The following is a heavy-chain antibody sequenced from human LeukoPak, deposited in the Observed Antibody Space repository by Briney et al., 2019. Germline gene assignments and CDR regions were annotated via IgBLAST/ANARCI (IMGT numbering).Heavy chain of an antibody. J-gene: IGHJ5*02. CDR2: TNGGNGNT. CDR1: GYIFTDYA. V-gene: IGHV1-3*01. Sequence: ASVKVSCKASGYIFTDYAIRWLRQAPGQRPEWMGWTNGGNGNTKYSQKFQGRITLIRDTSAATAYMELSSLRHDDLAVYYCARGYSSRNGFDPWGQGTLVTVSS. D-gene: IGHD5-18*01. CDR3: ARGYSSRNGFDP.